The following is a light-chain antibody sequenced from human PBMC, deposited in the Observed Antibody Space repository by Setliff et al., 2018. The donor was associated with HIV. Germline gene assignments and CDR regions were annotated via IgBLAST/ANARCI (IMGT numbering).Light chain of an antibody. CDR1: NIGTKS. CDR2: DDS. V-gene: IGLV3-21*03. CDR3: QVWDSRSDHYV. J-gene: IGLJ1*01. Sequence: SYELPQPPSVSVAPGKTARITCGGNNIGTKSVHWYQQKPGQAPVLVVYDDSDRPSGIRERFSGSNSGNTATLTISRVEAGDEADYYCQVWDSRSDHYVFGTGTKVTV.